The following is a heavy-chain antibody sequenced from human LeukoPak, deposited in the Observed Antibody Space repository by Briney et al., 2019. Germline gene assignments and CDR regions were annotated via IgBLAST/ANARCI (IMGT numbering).Heavy chain of an antibody. J-gene: IGHJ4*02. CDR3: VRDQGGSSSH. D-gene: IGHD6-6*01. CDR2: ISPSGDIT. CDR1: GFTFRAHG. V-gene: IGHV3-23*01. Sequence: GGSLRLSCAASGFTFRAHGMNWVRQAPGKGLEWVAGISPSGDITYYSYSVMGRFTISRDNPTSTVYLQMNSLRADDTAVYYCVRDQGGSSSHWGQGTLVTVSS.